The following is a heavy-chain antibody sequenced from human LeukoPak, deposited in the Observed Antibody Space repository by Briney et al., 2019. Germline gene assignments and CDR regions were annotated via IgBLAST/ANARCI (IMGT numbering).Heavy chain of an antibody. V-gene: IGHV4-39*07. D-gene: IGHD3-10*01. J-gene: IGHJ4*02. CDR1: GGSISSSSYY. Sequence: SETLSLTCTVSGGSISSSSYYWGWIRQPPGKGLEWIGSIYYSGSTYYNPSLKSRVTISVDTSKNQFSLQLNSVTPEDTAVYYCARARLHHNYGSGTNFDYWGQGSLVTVSS. CDR2: IYYSGST. CDR3: ARARLHHNYGSGTNFDY.